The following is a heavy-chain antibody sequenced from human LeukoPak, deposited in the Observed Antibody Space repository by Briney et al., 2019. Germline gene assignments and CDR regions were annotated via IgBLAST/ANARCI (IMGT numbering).Heavy chain of an antibody. D-gene: IGHD3-10*01. J-gene: IGHJ6*02. CDR2: ISSSGSTI. CDR3: ARFVTYGSGSYYGDGMDV. V-gene: IGHV3-48*03. CDR1: GFTFSSYE. Sequence: GGSLRLSCAASGFTFSSYEMNWVRQAPGKGLEWVSYISSSGSTIYYADFVKGRFTISRDNAKNSLYLQMNSLRAEDTAVYYCARFVTYGSGSYYGDGMDVWGQGTTVTVSS.